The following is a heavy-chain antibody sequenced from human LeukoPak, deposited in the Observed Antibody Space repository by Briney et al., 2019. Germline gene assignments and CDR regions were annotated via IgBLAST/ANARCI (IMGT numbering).Heavy chain of an antibody. CDR1: GFTFSSYG. J-gene: IGHJ3*02. D-gene: IGHD3-10*01. CDR3: AKSNGYGLVDI. Sequence: PGGSLRPSCAASGFTFSSYGMSWVRQAPGKGLEWIGNIFYSGSTYYSPSLKSRVTISLDTSRNQFSLKLNSVTAADTAVYYCAKSNGYGLVDIWGQGTMVTVSS. V-gene: IGHV4-59*12. CDR2: IFYSGST.